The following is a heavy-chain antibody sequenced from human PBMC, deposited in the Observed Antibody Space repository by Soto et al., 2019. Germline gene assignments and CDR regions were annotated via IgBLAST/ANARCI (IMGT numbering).Heavy chain of an antibody. J-gene: IGHJ3*02. Sequence: QVQLVQSGAEAKKPGASVKASCKASGYNFSAYYMHWVRLAPGQGHEWKGWGNPNSGGTKYAPKSKGTVTMTRYTSTSTGYMELSSLTSDAAAVYYWVIGVVGGGSPGSMRIALDTWGQGTMVTSSS. D-gene: IGHD2-15*01. CDR3: VIGVVGGGSPGSMRIALDT. CDR2: GNPNSGGT. V-gene: IGHV1-2*02. CDR1: GYNFSAYY.